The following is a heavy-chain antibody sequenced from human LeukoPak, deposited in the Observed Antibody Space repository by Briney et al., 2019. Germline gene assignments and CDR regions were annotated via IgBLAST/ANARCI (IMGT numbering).Heavy chain of an antibody. J-gene: IGHJ6*03. Sequence: PSETLSLTCTVSGGSISSYYWSWIRQPAGKGLEWIGHIYTSGSTNYNPSLKSRVTMSVDTSKNQFSLKLSSVTAADTAVYYCARDQEWLVQDYYYYYMDVWGKGTTVTVSS. V-gene: IGHV4-4*07. CDR1: GGSISSYY. CDR2: IYTSGST. D-gene: IGHD6-19*01. CDR3: ARDQEWLVQDYYYYYMDV.